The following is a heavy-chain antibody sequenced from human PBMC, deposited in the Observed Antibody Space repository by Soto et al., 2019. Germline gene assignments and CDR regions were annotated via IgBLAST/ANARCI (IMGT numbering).Heavy chain of an antibody. CDR3: ATGLTEADAFDI. Sequence: ASVKVSCKVSGYTLTELSMHWVRQAPGKGLEWMGGFDPEDGETIYAQKFQGRVTMTEDTSTDTAYMELSSLRSEDTAVYYCATGLTEADAFDIWGQGTMVTVSS. CDR2: FDPEDGET. V-gene: IGHV1-24*01. D-gene: IGHD7-27*01. J-gene: IGHJ3*02. CDR1: GYTLTELS.